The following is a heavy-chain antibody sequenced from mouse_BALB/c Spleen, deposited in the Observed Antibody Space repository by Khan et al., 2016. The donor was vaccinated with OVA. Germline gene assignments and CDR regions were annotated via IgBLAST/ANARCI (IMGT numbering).Heavy chain of an antibody. D-gene: IGHD4-1*01. J-gene: IGHJ3*01. CDR1: GYSITSDYA. V-gene: IGHV3-2*02. Sequence: EVQLQESGPGLVKPYQSLSLTCTVTGYSITSDYAWNWIRQFPGNKLAWLGYISYSGSTSYNPSLTSRISITRATSKNQFFLHLNSVPTEATATYSCARLGPGFTDWGQGTLVTVSA. CDR3: ARLGPGFTD. CDR2: ISYSGST.